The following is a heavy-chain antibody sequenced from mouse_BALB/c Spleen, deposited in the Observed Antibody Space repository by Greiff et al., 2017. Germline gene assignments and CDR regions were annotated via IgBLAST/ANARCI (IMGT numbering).Heavy chain of an antibody. CDR1: GFTFSSYA. CDR3: ARHYYGSSYHAWFAY. J-gene: IGHJ3*01. V-gene: IGHV5-12-2*01. D-gene: IGHD1-1*01. CDR2: ISNGGGST. Sequence: DVMLVESGGGLVKPGGSLKLSCAASGFTFSSYAMSWVRQTPEKRLEWVASISNGGGSTYYPDTVKGRFTISRDNAKNTLYLQMSSLKSEDTAMYYCARHYYGSSYHAWFAYWGQGTLVTVSA.